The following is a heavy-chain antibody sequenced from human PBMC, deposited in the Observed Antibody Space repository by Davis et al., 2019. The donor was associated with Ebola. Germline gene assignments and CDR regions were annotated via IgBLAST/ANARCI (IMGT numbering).Heavy chain of an antibody. CDR1: GGSISSYY. J-gene: IGHJ5*02. V-gene: IGHV4-59*01. Sequence: GSLRLSCTVSGGSISSYYWSWIRQPPGKGLEWIGYIYYSGSTNYNPSLKSRVTISVDTSKNQFSLKLSSVTAADTAVYYCARVGYCSGGSCYWFDPWGQGTLVTVSS. CDR3: ARVGYCSGGSCYWFDP. D-gene: IGHD2-15*01. CDR2: IYYSGST.